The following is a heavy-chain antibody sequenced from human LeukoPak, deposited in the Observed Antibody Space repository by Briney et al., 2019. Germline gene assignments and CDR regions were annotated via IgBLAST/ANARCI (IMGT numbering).Heavy chain of an antibody. Sequence: PGGSLRLSCAASGFAFSRYGMHWVRQAPGKGLVWVTRISSDGRSTSYADSVKGRFTISRDNAKNTLYLQMSSLRAEDTAMYYCARISLSGWVNDHWGQGTLVTVSS. CDR1: GFAFSRYG. D-gene: IGHD6-19*01. V-gene: IGHV3-74*01. CDR2: ISSDGRST. CDR3: ARISLSGWVNDH. J-gene: IGHJ4*02.